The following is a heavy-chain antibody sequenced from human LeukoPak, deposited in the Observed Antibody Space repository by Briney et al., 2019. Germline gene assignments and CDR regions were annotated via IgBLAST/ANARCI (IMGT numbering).Heavy chain of an antibody. J-gene: IGHJ2*01. Sequence: GGSLRLSCAASGFTFSSYAMSWVRQAPGKGLEWVSAISGSGGSTYFADSVKGRFTISRDNSKNTLYLQMNSLRVEDTAVYYRAKDPCSSTSCQGWYFDLWGRGTLVTVSS. D-gene: IGHD2-2*01. CDR2: ISGSGGST. CDR1: GFTFSSYA. CDR3: AKDPCSSTSCQGWYFDL. V-gene: IGHV3-23*01.